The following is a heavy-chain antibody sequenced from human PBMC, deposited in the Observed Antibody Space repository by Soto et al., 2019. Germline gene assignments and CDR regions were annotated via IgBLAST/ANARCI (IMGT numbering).Heavy chain of an antibody. CDR2: IYDSGST. CDR3: ARHVGGGVVRRGYSYGTHFDY. CDR1: GGSISSSSYY. Sequence: QLQLQESGPGLVKPSETLSLTCTVSGGSISSSSYYWGWIRQPPGKGLEWIGSIYDSGSTYYTPCLKSRATKSADTPKYQIYLKLSCVPAEDTAVYYCARHVGGGVVRRGYSYGTHFDYCVHGTLVTVSA. D-gene: IGHD5-18*01. V-gene: IGHV4-39*01. J-gene: IGHJ4*01.